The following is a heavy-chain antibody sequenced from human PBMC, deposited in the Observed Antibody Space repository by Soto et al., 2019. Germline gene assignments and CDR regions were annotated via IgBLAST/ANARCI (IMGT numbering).Heavy chain of an antibody. Sequence: SETLSLTCRVSAVYIGSHFWSWIRPAPGKGTELVGYIYHTVNTNYNPALKSRVTISMDTSKNQLSLQLSSVTAADTAVYYCARLQYTVVTALDIWGQGTMVTVSS. V-gene: IGHV4-59*11. J-gene: IGHJ3*02. CDR2: IYHTVNT. CDR1: AVYIGSHF. CDR3: ARLQYTVVTALDI. D-gene: IGHD2-15*01.